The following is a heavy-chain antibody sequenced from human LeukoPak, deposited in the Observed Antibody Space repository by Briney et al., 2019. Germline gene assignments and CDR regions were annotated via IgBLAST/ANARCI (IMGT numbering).Heavy chain of an antibody. V-gene: IGHV3-7*01. CDR2: INQDGSEK. CDR1: GFDFSTFW. Sequence: GGSLRHSCVGYGFDFSTFWMSWVRQAPGKGLEWVANINQDGSEKNYVDSVRGRFTISRDKAEKSVYLQMNGLRAEDTAIYYCARDSNYHHYYHMDVWGKGTTVTVSS. J-gene: IGHJ6*03. CDR3: ARDSNYHHYYHMDV.